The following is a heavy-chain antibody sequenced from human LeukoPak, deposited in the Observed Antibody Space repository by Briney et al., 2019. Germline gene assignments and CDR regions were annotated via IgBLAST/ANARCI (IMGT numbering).Heavy chain of an antibody. CDR2: IIPIFGTA. J-gene: IGHJ4*02. CDR1: GGTFSSSA. Sequence: SVKVSCKAPGGTFSSSAISWVRQAPGQGLEWMGGIIPIFGTANYAQKFQGRVTITADESTSTAYMELSSLRSEDTAVYYCASPGIAVAGFDYWGQGSLVTVST. V-gene: IGHV1-69*13. CDR3: ASPGIAVAGFDY. D-gene: IGHD6-19*01.